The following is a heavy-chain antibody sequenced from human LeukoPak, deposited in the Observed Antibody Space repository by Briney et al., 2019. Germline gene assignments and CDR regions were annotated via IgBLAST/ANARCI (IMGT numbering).Heavy chain of an antibody. D-gene: IGHD4-17*01. Sequence: SETLSLTCTVSGGSISTYYWSWIRQPPGKGLEYIGNIYFSGRTYHNPSLKSRVTISVDTSQNQFSLKLTSVTAADSAVYFCAKSGGDTDYFDYWGQGTLVTVSS. V-gene: IGHV4-59*04. CDR2: IYFSGRT. CDR3: AKSGGDTDYFDY. J-gene: IGHJ4*02. CDR1: GGSISTYY.